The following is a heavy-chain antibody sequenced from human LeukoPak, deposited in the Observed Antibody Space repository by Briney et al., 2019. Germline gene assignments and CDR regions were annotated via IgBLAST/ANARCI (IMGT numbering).Heavy chain of an antibody. D-gene: IGHD3-22*01. V-gene: IGHV4-39*01. Sequence: SETLSLTCTVSGDSISSSSYYWGWIRQPPGKGLEWIGTFYYGGSTYHNPSLKSRVTISVDTSKNQFSLKLSSVTAADTAVYYCARHLISYDSTEDYYYGMDVWGQGTTVTVSS. CDR1: GDSISSSSYY. CDR2: FYYGGST. J-gene: IGHJ6*02. CDR3: ARHLISYDSTEDYYYGMDV.